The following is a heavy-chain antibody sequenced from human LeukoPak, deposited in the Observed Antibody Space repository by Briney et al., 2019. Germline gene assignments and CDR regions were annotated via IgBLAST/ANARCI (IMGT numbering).Heavy chain of an antibody. CDR2: ISWNSGSI. J-gene: IGHJ4*02. CDR3: AKDLHSSGWYYFDY. D-gene: IGHD6-19*01. V-gene: IGHV3-9*01. Sequence: PGGSLRLSCAASGFTFDDYAMHWVRHAPGKGLEWVSGISWNSGSIGYADSVKGRFTISRDNAKNPLYLQMNSLRAEDTALYYCAKDLHSSGWYYFDYWGQGTLVTVSS. CDR1: GFTFDDYA.